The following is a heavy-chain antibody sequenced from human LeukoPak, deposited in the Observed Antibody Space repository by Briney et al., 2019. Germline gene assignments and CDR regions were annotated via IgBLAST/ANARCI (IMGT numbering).Heavy chain of an antibody. V-gene: IGHV4-61*02. CDR1: GDFVSSGTYY. CDR2: IYPSGTT. Sequence: PSQTLSLTCSVSGDFVSSGTYYWNWIRQPAGKGLEWVGRIYPSGTTNSNPSLKSRVTISVDTSKNQFSVNLTSVTAADSAMYYCARASGGGVDYWGQGTLVTVSS. CDR3: ARASGGGVDY. J-gene: IGHJ4*02. D-gene: IGHD3-16*01.